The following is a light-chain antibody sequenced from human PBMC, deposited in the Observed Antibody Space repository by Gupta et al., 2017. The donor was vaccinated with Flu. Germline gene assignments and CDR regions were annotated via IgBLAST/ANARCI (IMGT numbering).Light chain of an antibody. CDR1: SSNIGNNY. CDR2: ENN. V-gene: IGLV1-51*02. J-gene: IGLJ2*01. Sequence: QSVLTQPRSVSAAPGQKVTISCSGSSSNIGNNYVSWYQQLPGTAPKLLIYENNKRPSGIPDRFSGSKSGTSATLGITGLQTGDEADYYCGTCDSSRSAVVFGGGTKLTVL. CDR3: GTCDSSRSAVV.